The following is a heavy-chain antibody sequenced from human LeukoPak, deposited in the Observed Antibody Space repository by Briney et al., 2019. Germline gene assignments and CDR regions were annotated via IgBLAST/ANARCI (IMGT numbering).Heavy chain of an antibody. V-gene: IGHV3-11*04. Sequence: GGSLRLSCAASGFTFSDYYMSWIRQAPGKGLELVSYISSSGSTIYYADSVKGRFTISRDNAKNSLYLQMNSLRAEDTAVYYCARGEWQQLAAFDYWGRGTLVTVSS. CDR1: GFTFSDYY. D-gene: IGHD6-13*01. CDR3: ARGEWQQLAAFDY. CDR2: ISSSGSTI. J-gene: IGHJ4*02.